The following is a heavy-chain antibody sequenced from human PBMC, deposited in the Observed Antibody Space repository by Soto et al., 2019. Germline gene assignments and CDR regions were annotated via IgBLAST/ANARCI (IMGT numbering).Heavy chain of an antibody. V-gene: IGHV3-13*04. D-gene: IGHD3-3*01. CDR1: GFTFSSYD. J-gene: IGHJ5*02. CDR3: ARDSAILGVVIITPNWFDP. Sequence: PGGSLRLSCAASGFTFSSYDMHWVRQATGKGLEWVSAIGTAGDTYYPGSVKGRFTISRENAKNSLYLQMNSLRAEDTAVYYCARDSAILGVVIITPNWFDPWGQGTLVTVSS. CDR2: IGTAGDT.